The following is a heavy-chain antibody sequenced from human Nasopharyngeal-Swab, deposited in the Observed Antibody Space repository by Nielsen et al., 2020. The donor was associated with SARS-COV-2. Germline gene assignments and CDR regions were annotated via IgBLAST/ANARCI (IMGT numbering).Heavy chain of an antibody. J-gene: IGHJ4*02. CDR3: ARIPPLDYHFDS. CDR1: RFSLRTSGLC. Sequence: SGPTLAKPTHTYTLTCTFSRFSLRTSGLCVSWIRQPPGKALEWLALIDWEDDRYYSTSLKARLTLSKDTSKNQVVLTMTNMDPVDTATYYCARIPPLDYHFDSWSQGTLVTVSS. CDR2: IDWEDDR. D-gene: IGHD3/OR15-3a*01. V-gene: IGHV2-70*13.